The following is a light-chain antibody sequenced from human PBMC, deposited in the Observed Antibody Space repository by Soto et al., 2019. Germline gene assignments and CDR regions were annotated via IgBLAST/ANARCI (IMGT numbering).Light chain of an antibody. CDR3: CSNVGTTSCV. V-gene: IGLV2-23*01. Sequence: QSVLTQPASVSGSPGQSITISCTGTGSYVGGYSTVSWYQQHPGEAPKLIIYEGTKRPSGVSNRFSGSKSDDTASLTISGLQADDQADYYCCSNVGTTSCVFGGGTKLTVL. CDR1: GSYVGGYST. CDR2: EGT. J-gene: IGLJ3*02.